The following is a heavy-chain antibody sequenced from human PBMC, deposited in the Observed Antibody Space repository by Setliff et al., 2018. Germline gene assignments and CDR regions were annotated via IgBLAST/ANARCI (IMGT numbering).Heavy chain of an antibody. CDR1: GASIRNNYY. J-gene: IGHJ4*02. D-gene: IGHD6-13*01. CDR3: AREGSIAAAPFDFDY. Sequence: KTSETLSLTCAVSGASIRNNYYWGWIRQSPGTGLEWIGSIFYNGMAYYNPSLKSRVTMSVDTSKNQFSLNLTSVTAADTAVYYCAREGSIAAAPFDFDYWGQGTLVTVSS. V-gene: IGHV4-39*02. CDR2: IFYNGMA.